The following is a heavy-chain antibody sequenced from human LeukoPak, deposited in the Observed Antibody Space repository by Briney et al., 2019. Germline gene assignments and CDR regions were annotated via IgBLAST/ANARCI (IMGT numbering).Heavy chain of an antibody. CDR2: ISSSGSTI. V-gene: IGHV3-48*03. D-gene: IGHD3-9*01. Sequence: GGSLRLSCAASGFTFSSYEMNWVRQAPGKGLEWVSYISSSGSTIYYADSVKGRFTISRDNAKNSLYLQMNSLRAEDTAVYYCARLDGTGAFDIWGQGTMVTVSS. CDR3: ARLDGTGAFDI. CDR1: GFTFSSYE. J-gene: IGHJ3*02.